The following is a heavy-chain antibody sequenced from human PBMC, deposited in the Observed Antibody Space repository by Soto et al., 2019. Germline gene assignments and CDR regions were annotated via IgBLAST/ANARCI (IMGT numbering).Heavy chain of an antibody. Sequence: WGSLRLSCAASGFTFISYGIHWFRQAPFKGLEWVAVISYDGSNKYYADSVKGRFTISRDNSKNTLYLQMNSLRAEDTAVYYCAVNTYYYYGMDVWGQGTTVTVSS. CDR3: AVNTYYYYGMDV. CDR1: GFTFISYG. CDR2: ISYDGSNK. J-gene: IGHJ6*02. V-gene: IGHV3-30*03.